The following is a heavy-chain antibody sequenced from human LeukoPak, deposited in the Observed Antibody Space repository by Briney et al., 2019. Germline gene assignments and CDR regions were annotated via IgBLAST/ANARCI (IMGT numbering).Heavy chain of an antibody. V-gene: IGHV3-33*01. D-gene: IGHD4-17*01. CDR3: ARESTELDYADAFDI. CDR2: IWYDGSNK. Sequence: GGPLRLSCAASGFTFSSYGMHWVRQAPGKGLEWVAVIWYDGSNKYYADSVKGRFTISRDNSKNTLYLQMNSLRAEDTAVYYCARESTELDYADAFDIWGQGTMVTVSS. CDR1: GFTFSSYG. J-gene: IGHJ3*02.